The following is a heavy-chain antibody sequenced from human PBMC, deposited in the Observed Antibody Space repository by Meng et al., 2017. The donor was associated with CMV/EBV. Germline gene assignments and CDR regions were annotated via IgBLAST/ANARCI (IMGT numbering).Heavy chain of an antibody. V-gene: IGHV3-30*02. D-gene: IGHD2-2*01. CDR1: GFTFSSYG. CDR3: AKHHGYCSSTSCRSFDY. CDR2: IRYDGSNK. Sequence: GESLKISCAASGFTFSSYGMHWVRQAPGKVLEWVAFIRYDGSNKYYADSVKGRFTISRDNSKNTLYLQMNSLRAEDTAVYYCAKHHGYCSSTSCRSFDYWGQGTLVTVSS. J-gene: IGHJ4*02.